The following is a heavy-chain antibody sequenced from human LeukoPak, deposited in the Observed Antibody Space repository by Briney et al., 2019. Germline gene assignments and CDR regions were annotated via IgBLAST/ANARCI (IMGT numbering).Heavy chain of an antibody. V-gene: IGHV3-48*02. D-gene: IGHD6-13*01. CDR3: ARSKQLDY. CDR2: ISPGSSTI. Sequence: GGSLRLSCAASGLTFSSYNMNWVRQAPGKGLEWVSYISPGSSTIYYADSVKGRFTISRDNAKNSLYLQMNSLRDEDTAVYYCARSKQLDYWGQGTLVTVSS. CDR1: GLTFSSYN. J-gene: IGHJ4*02.